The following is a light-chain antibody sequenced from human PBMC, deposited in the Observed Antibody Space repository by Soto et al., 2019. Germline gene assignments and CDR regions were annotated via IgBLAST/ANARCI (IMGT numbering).Light chain of an antibody. Sequence: EIVMTQSPATLSVSPGERATLSCRASQSISNNLAWYQQKPGQAPRIIIYGASTRATGIPDRFSGSGSGTELTLTISSLQSEDFAVYSCQNYNDLPLTFGGGTKVDIK. J-gene: IGKJ4*01. CDR1: QSISNN. V-gene: IGKV3-15*01. CDR3: QNYNDLPLT. CDR2: GAS.